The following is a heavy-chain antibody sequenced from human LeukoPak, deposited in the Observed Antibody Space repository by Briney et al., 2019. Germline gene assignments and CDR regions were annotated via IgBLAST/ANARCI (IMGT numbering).Heavy chain of an antibody. Sequence: ASVKVSCKASGYTFTGYYMHWVRQAPGQGLEWMGWINPNSGGTNYEQKFQGRVTMTRDTSISTAYMELSRLRSDDTAVYYCAGRRIKIFGEVIRSRRHWFDPWGQGTLVTVSS. J-gene: IGHJ5*02. CDR3: AGRRIKIFGEVIRSRRHWFDP. CDR1: GYTFTGYY. D-gene: IGHD3-3*01. V-gene: IGHV1-2*02. CDR2: INPNSGGT.